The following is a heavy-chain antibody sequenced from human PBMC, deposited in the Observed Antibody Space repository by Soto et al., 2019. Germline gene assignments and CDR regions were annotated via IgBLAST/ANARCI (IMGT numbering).Heavy chain of an antibody. D-gene: IGHD6-13*01. CDR1: EFTLSDQF. J-gene: IGHJ1*01. CDR3: AGGATGRAPFQH. Sequence: LRLSCAASEFTLSDQFMDWVRQTPGKGLEWVGRSRNKVNSYTTEYAASVKGRFTISRDESKNSLYLQMSSLGTEDTAVYYCAGGATGRAPFQHWGQGTLVTVSS. V-gene: IGHV3-72*01. CDR2: SRNKVNSYTT.